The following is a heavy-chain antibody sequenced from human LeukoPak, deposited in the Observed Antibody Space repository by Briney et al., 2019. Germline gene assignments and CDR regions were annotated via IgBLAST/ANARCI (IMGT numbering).Heavy chain of an antibody. Sequence: PSETLSLTCTVSGGSISSGGYYWSWIRQHPGKGLEWIGYIYYSGSTYYNPSLKSRVTISVDTSKNQFSLKLSSVTAADTAVYYCARSGGSGSSPLDYWGQGTLVTVPS. CDR3: ARSGGSGSSPLDY. D-gene: IGHD3-10*01. CDR1: GGSISSGGYY. V-gene: IGHV4-31*03. CDR2: IYYSGST. J-gene: IGHJ4*02.